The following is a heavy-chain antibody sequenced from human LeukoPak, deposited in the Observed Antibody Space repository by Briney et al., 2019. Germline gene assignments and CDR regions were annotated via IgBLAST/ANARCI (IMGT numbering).Heavy chain of an antibody. J-gene: IGHJ4*02. CDR2: ISASGGTT. D-gene: IGHD6-13*01. CDR1: GFTFSSNA. CDR3: AKDGAPQQLVIY. V-gene: IGHV3-23*01. Sequence: PGGSLRLSCAASGFTFSSNAVTWVRQAPGKGLEWVSVISASGGTTYYADSVKGRFTISRDNSKNTLYLQMNSLRAEDTAIYYCAKDGAPQQLVIYWGRGTLVTVSS.